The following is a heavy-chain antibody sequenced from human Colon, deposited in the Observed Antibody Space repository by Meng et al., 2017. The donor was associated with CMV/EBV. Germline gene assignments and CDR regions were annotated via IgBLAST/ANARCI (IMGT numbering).Heavy chain of an antibody. V-gene: IGHV3-30*18. CDR3: AKDNYGSRNFYGAFDY. CDR1: GFTFSTYG. J-gene: IGHJ4*02. CDR2: ISSDGSDE. D-gene: IGHD3-10*01. Sequence: GFTFSTYGMHWVRQAPGKGLEWVAAISSDGSDEYYADSVKGRFTISRDNSKNTLYLHMNSLRAEDTAVYYCAKDNYGSRNFYGAFDYWGQGSLVTVSS.